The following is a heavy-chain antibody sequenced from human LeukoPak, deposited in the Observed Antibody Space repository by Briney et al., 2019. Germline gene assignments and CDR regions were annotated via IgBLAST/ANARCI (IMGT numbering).Heavy chain of an antibody. CDR3: VNEAREYSFSFDI. CDR1: GFTFSTYA. J-gene: IGHJ3*02. V-gene: IGHV3-23*01. CDR2: ISGSGSKT. D-gene: IGHD5-18*01. Sequence: GGSLRLSCAASGFTFSTYAINWVRQAPGKGLEWVSAISGSGSKTYYADSVKGRFTISRDNPKSTLYLQMNSLRAEDTAVYYCVNEAREYSFSFDIWGQGTMVTVSS.